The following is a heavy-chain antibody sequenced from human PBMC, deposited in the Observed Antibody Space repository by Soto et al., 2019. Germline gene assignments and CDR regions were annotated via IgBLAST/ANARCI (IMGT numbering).Heavy chain of an antibody. Sequence: AYVKVSCKASGYTFTVYYMHWMRQAPGQGLEWMGWINPNSGGKNYEQKFQGRVTMTRDTPISTAYMELSWLRSDDTDVHYCARDGELRGFDIWGQGTMVPLSS. CDR3: ARDGELRGFDI. CDR2: INPNSGGK. V-gene: IGHV1-2*02. J-gene: IGHJ3*02. CDR1: GYTFTVYY. D-gene: IGHD1-7*01.